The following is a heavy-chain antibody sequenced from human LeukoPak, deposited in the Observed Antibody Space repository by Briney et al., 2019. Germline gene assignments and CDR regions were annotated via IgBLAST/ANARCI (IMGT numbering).Heavy chain of an antibody. CDR2: ISGSGGST. V-gene: IGHV3-23*01. CDR1: GFTFSSYA. Sequence: GGSLRLSCAASGFTFSSYAMSWVRQAPGKGLEWVSAISGSGGSTYYADSVKGRFTISRDNSKTTLYLQRNSVRAEDTAVYYCATHGYSSSREAFDIWGQGTMVTVSS. J-gene: IGHJ3*02. CDR3: ATHGYSSSREAFDI. D-gene: IGHD6-13*01.